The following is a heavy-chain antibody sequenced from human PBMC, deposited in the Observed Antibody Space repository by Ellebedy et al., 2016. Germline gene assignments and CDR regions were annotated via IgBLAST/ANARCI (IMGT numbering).Heavy chain of an antibody. CDR1: GFTFSSYS. CDR2: ISSSSSYI. J-gene: IGHJ4*02. V-gene: IGHV3-21*01. CDR3: ARAVMYYFDY. D-gene: IGHD4-11*01. Sequence: GGSLRLXXAASGFTFSSYSMNWVRQAPGKGLEWVSSISSSSSYIYYADSVKCRFTISRDNAKNSLYLQMNSLRAEDTAVYYCARAVMYYFDYWGQGTLVTVSS.